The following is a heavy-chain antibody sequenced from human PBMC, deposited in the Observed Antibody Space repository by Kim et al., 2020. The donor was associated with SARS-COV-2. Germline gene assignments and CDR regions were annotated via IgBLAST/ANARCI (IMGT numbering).Heavy chain of an antibody. CDR3: ARHPSGWKESNFDY. V-gene: IGHV4-39*01. D-gene: IGHD6-19*01. Sequence: SETLSLTCTVSGGSISSSSYYWGWIRQPPGKGLEWIGSIYYSGSTYYNPSLKSRVTISVDTSKNQFSLKLSSVTAADTAVYYCARHPSGWKESNFDYWGQGTLVTVSS. CDR1: GGSISSSSYY. CDR2: IYYSGST. J-gene: IGHJ4*02.